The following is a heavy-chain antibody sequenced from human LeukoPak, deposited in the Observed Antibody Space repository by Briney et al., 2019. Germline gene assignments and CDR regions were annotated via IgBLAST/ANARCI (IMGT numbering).Heavy chain of an antibody. J-gene: IGHJ4*02. CDR1: GGSMSGYY. V-gene: IGHV4-59*01. CDR3: ARGGWSLDD. Sequence: SETLSLTCTVSGGSMSGYYWSWIRLPPGKGLEWIGYIYYNGNANYNPFLKSRLTTSVDTSKNQFSLKLNSVTSVDTAIYYCARGGWSLDDWGQGTLVTVSS. CDR2: IYYNGNA. D-gene: IGHD6-19*01.